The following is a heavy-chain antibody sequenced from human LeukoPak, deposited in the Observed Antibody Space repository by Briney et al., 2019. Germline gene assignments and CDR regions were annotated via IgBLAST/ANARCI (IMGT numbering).Heavy chain of an antibody. J-gene: IGHJ6*02. CDR2: FSYDGSSM. CDR3: AREYSGYGYYYNMDV. CDR1: GFTFRRYA. Sequence: QAGGSLRLSCAASGFTFRRYAMHGARQTPGKGLEGVAVFSYDGSSMYYGDSVKGRFTISRDNSENTLYLQMNSLRAEDTAVYYCAREYSGYGYYYNMDVWGQGTTVIVS. D-gene: IGHD5-12*01. V-gene: IGHV3-30*04.